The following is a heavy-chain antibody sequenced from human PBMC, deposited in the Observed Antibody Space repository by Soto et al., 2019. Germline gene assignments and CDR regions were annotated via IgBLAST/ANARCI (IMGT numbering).Heavy chain of an antibody. D-gene: IGHD3-22*01. CDR2: IIPIFGTA. J-gene: IGHJ6*01. CDR1: GGTFSSYA. V-gene: IGHV1-69*01. CDR3: ARERTCCYDRSGYTLLRYYGMDV. Sequence: QVQLVQSGAEVKKPGSSVKVSCKASGGTFSSYAISWVRQAPGQGLEWMGGIIPIFGTANYAQKVQGRVTITADEYTRTAYMELSSLRYEVTAVDYCARERTCCYDRSGYTLLRYYGMDVWGQGTTVTVSS.